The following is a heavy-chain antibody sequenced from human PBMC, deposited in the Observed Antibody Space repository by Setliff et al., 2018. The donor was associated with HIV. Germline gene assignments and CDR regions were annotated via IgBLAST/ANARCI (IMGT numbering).Heavy chain of an antibody. CDR1: GDSISSGGYY. V-gene: IGHV4-31*03. D-gene: IGHD3-9*01. CDR3: ARDPADIRTFDY. J-gene: IGHJ4*02. CDR2: MYYSGST. Sequence: NPSETLSLTCTVSGDSISSGGYYWNWIRQLPGKGLEWIGNMYYSGSTSYNPSLKSRVTISVDTSKNQFSLKLTSVTAADTAVYYCARDPADIRTFDYWGQGTLVTVS.